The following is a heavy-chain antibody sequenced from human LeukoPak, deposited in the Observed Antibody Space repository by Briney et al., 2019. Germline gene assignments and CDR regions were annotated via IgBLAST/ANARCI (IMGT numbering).Heavy chain of an antibody. D-gene: IGHD3-22*01. J-gene: IGHJ4*02. Sequence: GGSLRLSWAASGFTFSSYGMHWVRQAPGKGLEWVAVIWYDGSNKYYADSVKGRFTISRGNSKNTLYLQMNSLRAEDTAVYYCARDTSYGDSSGSGPDYWGQGTLVTVSS. CDR1: GFTFSSYG. V-gene: IGHV3-33*01. CDR3: ARDTSYGDSSGSGPDY. CDR2: IWYDGSNK.